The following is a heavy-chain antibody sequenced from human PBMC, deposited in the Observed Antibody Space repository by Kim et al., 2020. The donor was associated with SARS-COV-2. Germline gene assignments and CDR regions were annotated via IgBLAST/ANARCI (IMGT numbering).Heavy chain of an antibody. V-gene: IGHV3-7*01. Sequence: GGSLRLSCAASGFTFSSYWMSWVRQAPGKGLEWVANIKQDGSEKYYVDSVKGRFTISRDNAKNSLYLQMNSLRAEDTAVYYCARGVHMITFGGTTPGDYYYGMDVWGQGTTVTVSS. CDR2: IKQDGSEK. J-gene: IGHJ6*02. D-gene: IGHD3-16*01. CDR3: ARGVHMITFGGTTPGDYYYGMDV. CDR1: GFTFSSYW.